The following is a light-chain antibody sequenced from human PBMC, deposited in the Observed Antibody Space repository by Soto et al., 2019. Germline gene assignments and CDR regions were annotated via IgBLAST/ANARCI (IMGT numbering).Light chain of an antibody. V-gene: IGLV1-40*01. J-gene: IGLJ1*01. CDR1: SANIGAAYN. CDR3: SSHTTSSALQV. CDR2: GNN. Sequence: QSVLTQPPSVSGAPGQRVTISCTGSSANIGAAYNVDWYQQLPGTAPKLLIYGNNNRPSGVPARFSGSKSGTSASLAIAGLQAEDEGDYYCSSHTTSSALQVFGTGTKVTVL.